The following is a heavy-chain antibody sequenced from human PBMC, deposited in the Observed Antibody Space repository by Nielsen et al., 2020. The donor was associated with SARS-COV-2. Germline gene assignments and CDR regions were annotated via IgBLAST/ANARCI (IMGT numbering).Heavy chain of an antibody. CDR3: ARGLGAYQLFDY. V-gene: IGHV1-69*02. CDR1: GGTFSSYT. J-gene: IGHJ4*02. D-gene: IGHD2-2*01. Sequence: SVKVSCKASGGTFSSYTISWVRQAPGQGLEWMGRIIPILGIANYAQKFQGRVTMTRNTSISTAYMELSSLRSEDTAVYYCARGLGAYQLFDYWGQGTLVTVSS. CDR2: IIPILGIA.